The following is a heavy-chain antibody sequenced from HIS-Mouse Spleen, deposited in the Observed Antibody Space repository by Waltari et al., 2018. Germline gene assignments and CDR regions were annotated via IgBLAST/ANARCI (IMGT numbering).Heavy chain of an antibody. Sequence: QVQLVESGGGVVQPGRSLRLSCAASGFTFSSYGMPWVRSAPGKGLEWVAVIWYDGSNKYYADSVKGRFTISRDNSKNTLYLQMNSLRAEDTAVYYCAKDSLRGGYSLDYWGQGTLVTVSS. V-gene: IGHV3-33*06. J-gene: IGHJ4*02. D-gene: IGHD5-18*01. CDR2: IWYDGSNK. CDR1: GFTFSSYG. CDR3: AKDSLRGGYSLDY.